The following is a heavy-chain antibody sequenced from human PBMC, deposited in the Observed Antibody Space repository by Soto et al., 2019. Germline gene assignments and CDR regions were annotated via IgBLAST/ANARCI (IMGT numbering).Heavy chain of an antibody. CDR1: GFTFSSYA. CDR2: IRRNASTT. Sequence: GGSLRLSCAASGFTFSSYAMSWVRQAPGRGLEWVSAIRRNASTTDYADSVKGRFTISRDNAKNSLYLQMNSLRGEDTAVYYGATLLYGTWGQGTLVAVSS. CDR3: ATLLYGT. J-gene: IGHJ5*02. V-gene: IGHV3-23*01. D-gene: IGHD2-21*02.